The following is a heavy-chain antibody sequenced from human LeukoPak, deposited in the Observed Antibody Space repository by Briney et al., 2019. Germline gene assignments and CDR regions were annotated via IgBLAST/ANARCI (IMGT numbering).Heavy chain of an antibody. CDR3: ASTTTVTTGAYGFDY. CDR1: GYTFTSYG. D-gene: IGHD4-17*01. J-gene: IGHJ4*02. Sequence: ASVKVSCKASGYTFTSYGISWVRQAPGQGLEWMGWISAYNGNTNYAQKLQGRVTMTTDTSTSTAYMELRSLRSDDTAVYYCASTTTVTTGAYGFDYWAREPWSPSPQ. V-gene: IGHV1-18*01. CDR2: ISAYNGNT.